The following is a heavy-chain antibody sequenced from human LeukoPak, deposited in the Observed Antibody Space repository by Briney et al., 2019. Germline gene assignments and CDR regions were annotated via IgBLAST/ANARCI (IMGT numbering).Heavy chain of an antibody. CDR3: ASSRTESGSYRY. J-gene: IGHJ4*02. Sequence: SETLSLTCTVSGGSISSYYWSWIRQPPGKGLEWIGYIYYSGSTNYNPSLKSRVTISVDTSKHQFSLKLSSVTAADTAVYYCASSRTESGSYRYWGQGTLVTVSS. CDR1: GGSISSYY. CDR2: IYYSGST. V-gene: IGHV4-59*01. D-gene: IGHD1-26*01.